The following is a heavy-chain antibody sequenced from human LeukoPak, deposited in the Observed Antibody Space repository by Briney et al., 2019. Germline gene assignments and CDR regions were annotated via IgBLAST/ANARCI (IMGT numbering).Heavy chain of an antibody. V-gene: IGHV1-8*01. CDR3: ARLIAAAGLNFDY. CDR1: GYTFTNYD. CDR2: MNPNSGNT. Sequence: ASVKVPCKASGYTFTNYDFNWMRQATGQGLEWMGWMNPNSGNTGYAQKFQGRVTMTRNTSISTAYMELSSLRSEDTAVYYCARLIAAAGLNFDYRGQGTLVTVSS. D-gene: IGHD6-13*01. J-gene: IGHJ4*02.